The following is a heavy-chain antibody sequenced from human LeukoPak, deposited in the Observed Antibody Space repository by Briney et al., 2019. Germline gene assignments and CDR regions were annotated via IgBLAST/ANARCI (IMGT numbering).Heavy chain of an antibody. CDR3: ARVILGWDSSGQVGYYIDY. CDR1: GGSISSYY. J-gene: IGHJ4*02. V-gene: IGHV4-4*07. Sequence: SETLSLTCTVSGGSISSYYWSWIRQPAGKGLEWIGRIYTSGSTNYNPSLKSRVTMSVDTSKNQFSLKLSSVTAADTAVYYCARVILGWDSSGQVGYYIDYWGQGTLVTVSS. CDR2: IYTSGST. D-gene: IGHD3-22*01.